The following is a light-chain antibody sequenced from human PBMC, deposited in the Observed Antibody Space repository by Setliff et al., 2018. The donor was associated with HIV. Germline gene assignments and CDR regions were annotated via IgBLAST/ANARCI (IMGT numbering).Light chain of an antibody. V-gene: IGLV3-21*04. CDR1: NIGSKT. Sequence: SYELTQPPSVSVAPGKTARITCGGDNIGSKTVHWYQQKPGQAPIVVIYYDSDRPSGIPERFSGSNSGNTDTLTISRVEAGDEADYYCQVWDSTTDHSLFGTGTKVTVL. J-gene: IGLJ1*01. CDR2: YDS. CDR3: QVWDSTTDHSL.